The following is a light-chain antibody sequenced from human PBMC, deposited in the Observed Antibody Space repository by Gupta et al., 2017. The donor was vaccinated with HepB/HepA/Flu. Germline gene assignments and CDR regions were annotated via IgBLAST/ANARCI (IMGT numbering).Light chain of an antibody. Sequence: QSVLTQPPSASGTPGQRVTISCSGSSSNIGSTTVNWYQQLPGSAPKLLIYSNNQRPSGVPDRFSGSKSGTSASLAISGLQSEDEADYSCAAWDDSLNGVVFGGGTKLTVL. CDR2: SNN. CDR3: AAWDDSLNGVV. V-gene: IGLV1-44*01. CDR1: SSNIGSTT. J-gene: IGLJ2*01.